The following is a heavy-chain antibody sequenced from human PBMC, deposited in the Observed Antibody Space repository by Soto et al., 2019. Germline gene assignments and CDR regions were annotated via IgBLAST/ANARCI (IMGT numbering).Heavy chain of an antibody. Sequence: EVQLVESGGGLVRPGGSLRLSCAASGFTFSSYSMNWVRQAPGKGLEWVSSISSSGTYIYQADSVKGRFTXXXXXAKXXXXXXXXXXXXXXXXVYXCAXDVTRSISCYDYWGQGTLVTVSS. V-gene: IGHV3-21*01. CDR2: ISSSGTYI. J-gene: IGHJ4*02. CDR3: AXDVTRSISCYDY. CDR1: GFTFSSYS. D-gene: IGHD2-2*01.